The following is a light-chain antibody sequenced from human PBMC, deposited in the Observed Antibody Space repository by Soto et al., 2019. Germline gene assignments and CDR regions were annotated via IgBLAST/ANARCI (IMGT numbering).Light chain of an antibody. CDR1: QSVSSSY. J-gene: IGKJ1*01. CDR2: GAS. CDR3: HQYGSSPET. Sequence: IVLTQSPGTLSLSPGERATLSCRASQSVSSSYLAWYQQKPGQDPRLLIYGASSGATGIPDRFSGSGSGTDFTLTISRLEPEHFAVYYCHQYGSSPETFGQGTKVEI. V-gene: IGKV3-20*01.